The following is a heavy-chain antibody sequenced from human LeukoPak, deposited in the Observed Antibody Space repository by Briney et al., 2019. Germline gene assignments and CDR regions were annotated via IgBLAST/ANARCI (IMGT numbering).Heavy chain of an antibody. Sequence: ASVKVSCEASGYTFTGYYMHWVRQAPGQGLEWMGWINPNSGGTNYAQKFQGRVTMTRDTSISTAYMELSRLRSDDTAVYYCARSSPTVLPSMDVWGKGTTVTVSS. CDR1: GYTFTGYY. CDR3: ARSSPTVLPSMDV. V-gene: IGHV1-2*02. J-gene: IGHJ6*03. D-gene: IGHD4-11*01. CDR2: INPNSGGT.